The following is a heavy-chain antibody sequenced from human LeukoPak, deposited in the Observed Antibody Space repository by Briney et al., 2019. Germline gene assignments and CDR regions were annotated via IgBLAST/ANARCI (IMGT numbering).Heavy chain of an antibody. CDR2: INQDGSEK. Sequence: PGGPLTLSCAASGFTFSGYWMSWVRQAPGKGLEWVANINQDGSEKYYVDSVKGRFTISGDNAKNSLFLQMGSLRVEDTAVYYCARESTAGYNSSWYGFRNWGQGTLVSVSS. V-gene: IGHV3-7*01. J-gene: IGHJ1*01. CDR3: ARESTAGYNSSWYGFRN. D-gene: IGHD6-13*01. CDR1: GFTFSGYW.